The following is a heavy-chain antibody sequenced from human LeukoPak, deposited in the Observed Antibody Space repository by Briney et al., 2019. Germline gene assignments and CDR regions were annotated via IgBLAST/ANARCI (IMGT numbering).Heavy chain of an antibody. Sequence: ASVKVSCKASGYTFTGYFVHWVRQAPGQGLEWMGWINPNSGGTNYAQKFQGRVTMTRDTSISTAYMELSRLRSDDTAVYYCASGGVGDSGSYPYWGQGALVTVSS. CDR3: ASGGVGDSGSYPY. J-gene: IGHJ4*02. D-gene: IGHD3-10*01. CDR1: GYTFTGYF. V-gene: IGHV1-2*02. CDR2: INPNSGGT.